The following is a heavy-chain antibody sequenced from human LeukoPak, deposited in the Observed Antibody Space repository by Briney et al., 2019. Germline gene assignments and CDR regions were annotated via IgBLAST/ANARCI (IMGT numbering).Heavy chain of an antibody. D-gene: IGHD1-26*01. CDR1: GDSISGSSYY. V-gene: IGHV4-39*07. J-gene: IGHJ4*02. CDR3: ARAVSGTSFDY. CDR2: FYYSGST. Sequence: SETLSLTCTVSGDSISGSSYYWGWIRQPPGKGLEWIGSFYYSGSTYSNPSLKSRVTISVDTSKNQFSLRLSSVTAADTAVYYCARAVSGTSFDYWGQGTLVTVSS.